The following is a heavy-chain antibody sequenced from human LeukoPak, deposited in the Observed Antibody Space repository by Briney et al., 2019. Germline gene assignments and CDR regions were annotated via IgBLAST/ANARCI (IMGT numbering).Heavy chain of an antibody. CDR2: IKEDGSAK. V-gene: IGHV3-7*01. Sequence: GGSLRLSCAASGFNFSKSWISWVRQTPEEGLEWVANIKEDGSAKYHADSVKGRFTISRDNAKNSLYLQMNSLRAEDTAIYYCARDHYGAALDYWGQGTLVTVSS. CDR1: GFNFSKSW. D-gene: IGHD4/OR15-4a*01. CDR3: ARDHYGAALDY. J-gene: IGHJ4*02.